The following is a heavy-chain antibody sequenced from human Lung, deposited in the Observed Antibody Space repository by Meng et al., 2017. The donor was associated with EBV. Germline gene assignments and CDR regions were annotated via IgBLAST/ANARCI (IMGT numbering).Heavy chain of an antibody. Sequence: QLQESGSGLVKPSQTLSLTCTVSGGSVDSGAYYWSWIRQRPGKGLEWIGYIYYSGSTFYTPSLKSRATLSVDTSKNQFSLKLNSVTAADTAVYYCARLRLVWMFDYWGQGALVTVSS. CDR3: ARLRLVWMFDY. J-gene: IGHJ4*02. CDR2: IYYSGST. CDR1: GGSVDSGAYY. V-gene: IGHV4-31*03. D-gene: IGHD6-19*01.